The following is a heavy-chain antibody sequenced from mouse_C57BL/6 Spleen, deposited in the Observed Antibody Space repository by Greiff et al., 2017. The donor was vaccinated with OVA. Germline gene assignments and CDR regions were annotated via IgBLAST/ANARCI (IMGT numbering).Heavy chain of an antibody. D-gene: IGHD4-1*01. V-gene: IGHV5-16*01. CDR1: GFTFSDYY. CDR2: INYDGSST. J-gene: IGHJ1*03. CDR3: ARERDNWEWYFDV. Sequence: EVKLMESEGGLVQPGSSMKLSCTASGFTFSDYYMAWVRQVPEKGLEWVANINYDGSSTYYLDSLKSRFIISRDNAKNILYLQMSRLKSEDTATYYCARERDNWEWYFDVWGTGTTVTVAS.